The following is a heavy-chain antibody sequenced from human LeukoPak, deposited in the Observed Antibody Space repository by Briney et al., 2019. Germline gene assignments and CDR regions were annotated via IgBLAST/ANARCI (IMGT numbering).Heavy chain of an antibody. CDR2: IHLSGRT. CDR3: SRENGAFSPFGY. Sequence: PSETLSLTCGVSGGSISGTNWWSWVRQPPGQGLEWIGEIHLSGRTNYNPSLNSRVTLALDTSKNHLSLSLTSVTAADTAVYYCSRENGAFSPFGYWGQGTLVTVPS. V-gene: IGHV4-4*02. J-gene: IGHJ4*02. D-gene: IGHD2-8*01. CDR1: GGSISGTNW.